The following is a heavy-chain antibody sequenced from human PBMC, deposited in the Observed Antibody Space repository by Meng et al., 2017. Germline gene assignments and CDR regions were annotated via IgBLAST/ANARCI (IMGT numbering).Heavy chain of an antibody. CDR1: GYTFTSYG. CDR2: ISAYNGNT. V-gene: IGHV1-18*01. J-gene: IGHJ6*02. CDR3: ARPQTYYDILTGYSRYYYYGMDV. D-gene: IGHD3-9*01. Sequence: ASVKVSCKDSGYTFTSYGISWVRQAPGQGLEWMGWISAYNGNTNYAQKLQRRVTMTTDTSTSTDYMELRSLRSDDTAVYYCARPQTYYDILTGYSRYYYYGMDVWGQGTTVTVSS.